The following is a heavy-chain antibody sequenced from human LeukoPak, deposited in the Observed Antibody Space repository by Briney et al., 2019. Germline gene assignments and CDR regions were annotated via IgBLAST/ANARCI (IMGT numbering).Heavy chain of an antibody. CDR1: GYTFTSYY. CDR3: ARGTSLVPAVCEH. CDR2: IDPSGGST. J-gene: IGHJ1*01. D-gene: IGHD2-2*01. Sequence: ASVTVSCKASGYTFTSYYIHWVRQAPGQGLEWMGIIDPSGGSTTYAQKFQARVTMTTDMSTSTVYMEVGSLRSEDTAVYYCARGTSLVPAVCEHWGQGTLVTVSS. V-gene: IGHV1-46*01.